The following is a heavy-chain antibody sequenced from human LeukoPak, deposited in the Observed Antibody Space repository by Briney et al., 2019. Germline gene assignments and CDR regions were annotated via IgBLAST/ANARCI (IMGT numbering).Heavy chain of an antibody. CDR1: GYTFTSYY. D-gene: IGHD3-22*01. CDR2: INPSGGST. CDR3: ARDRYDSSGYYNRAFDI. V-gene: IGHV1-46*01. Sequence: ASVKVSCKASGYTFTSYYMHWVRQAPGQGLEWMGIINPSGGSTSYAQKFQGRVTMTRDTSTSTVYMEPSSLRSEDTAVYYCARDRYDSSGYYNRAFDIWGQGTMVTVSS. J-gene: IGHJ3*02.